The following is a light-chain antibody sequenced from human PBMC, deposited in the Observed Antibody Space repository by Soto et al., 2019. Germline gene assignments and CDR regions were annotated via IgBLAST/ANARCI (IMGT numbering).Light chain of an antibody. CDR3: QQYNDWPLPT. CDR2: GAS. V-gene: IGKV3-15*01. Sequence: EMVMTQSPATLFVSPGERVTLSCRASHSVFTNLAWYHHKPGQAPRLLIYGASTRAAGIPARFSGSGSGTGFTLNISSLQSEDFAFYYCQQYNDWPLPTFGGGTKVEIK. CDR1: HSVFTN. J-gene: IGKJ4*01.